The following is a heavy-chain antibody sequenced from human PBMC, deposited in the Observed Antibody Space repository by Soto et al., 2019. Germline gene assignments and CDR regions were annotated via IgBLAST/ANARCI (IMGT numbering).Heavy chain of an antibody. CDR1: GYTFTSYD. D-gene: IGHD5-18*01. CDR2: MNPNSGNT. V-gene: IGHV1-8*01. Sequence: QVQLVQSGAEVKKPGASVKVSCKASGYTFTSYDINWVRQSTVKGLEWMGWMNPNSGNTVYAQKFQGRVTMSRNTSISTAYMELSSLRSEDTAVYYCAREGGDSYGFDYWGQGTLVTVSS. CDR3: AREGGDSYGFDY. J-gene: IGHJ4*02.